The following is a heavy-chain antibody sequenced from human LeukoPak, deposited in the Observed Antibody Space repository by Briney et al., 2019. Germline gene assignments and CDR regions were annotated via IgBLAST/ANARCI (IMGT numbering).Heavy chain of an antibody. D-gene: IGHD3-9*01. CDR1: GGSISSHY. CDR3: ARLQLDYDNLTGYTYYFDY. J-gene: IGHJ4*02. CDR2: IYYSGST. Sequence: SETLSLTCTVSGGSISSHYWSWIRQPPGKGLEWIGYIYYSGSTYYNPSLKSRVTISVDTSKNQFSLKLSSVTAADTAVYYCARLQLDYDNLTGYTYYFDYWGQGTLVTVSS. V-gene: IGHV4-59*11.